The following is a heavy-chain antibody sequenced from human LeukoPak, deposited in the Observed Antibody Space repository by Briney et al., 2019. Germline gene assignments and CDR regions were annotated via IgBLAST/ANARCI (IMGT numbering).Heavy chain of an antibody. CDR2: ISAYNGNT. J-gene: IGHJ6*03. CDR1: GYTFTSYG. Sequence: ASVKVSCKASGYTFTSYGISWVRQAPGQGLEWMGWISAYNGNTNYAQKLQGRVTMTRDTSISTAYMELSRLRSDDTAVYYCARAPIYYYYYMDVWGKGTTVTVSS. D-gene: IGHD2-2*02. V-gene: IGHV1-18*01. CDR3: ARAPIYYYYYMDV.